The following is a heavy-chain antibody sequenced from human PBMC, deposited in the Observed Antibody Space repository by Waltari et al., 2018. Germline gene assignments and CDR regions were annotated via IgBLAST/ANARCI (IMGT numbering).Heavy chain of an antibody. CDR1: GYSINSGYY. Sequence: QVQLQESGPGLVKPSETLSLTCDVSGYSINSGYYWGWIRQSPGKGLEWIATIYHAGDTFYNPSLKSRVTISMDTSKNQFSLKLNSVTAADTAVYFWSRQVLGYCTSAACRRLESWGQGTLVTVSS. J-gene: IGHJ4*02. V-gene: IGHV4-38-2*01. D-gene: IGHD2-2*03. CDR3: SRQVLGYCTSAACRRLES. CDR2: IYHAGDT.